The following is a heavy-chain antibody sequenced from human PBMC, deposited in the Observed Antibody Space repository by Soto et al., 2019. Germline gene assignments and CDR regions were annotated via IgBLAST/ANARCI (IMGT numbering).Heavy chain of an antibody. CDR3: ARGAFGGGYTSGWFDT. CDR1: GASITSGGDY. D-gene: IGHD5-12*01. V-gene: IGHV4-31*03. CDR2: IKDRGTT. Sequence: PSEILCLTCCVSGASITSGGDYWTWIRQRPGKGLEWVGQIKDRGTTHYNPSLRSRVTIFMDTSKSQFTLNLASVTAADTATYFCARGAFGGGYTSGWFDTWGQGHLVTVSS. J-gene: IGHJ5*02.